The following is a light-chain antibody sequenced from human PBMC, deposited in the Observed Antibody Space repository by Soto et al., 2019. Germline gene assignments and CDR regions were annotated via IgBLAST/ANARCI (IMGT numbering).Light chain of an antibody. Sequence: EIVLTQSPGTLSLSPGERATLSCRASRSVSSSYLAWYQQKPGQAPRLLIYGASGRATGIPDRFSGSGSGTDFTLTISRLEPEDFAVYYCQQYGSSPLTFGGGTTGDIK. CDR1: RSVSSSY. CDR2: GAS. CDR3: QQYGSSPLT. V-gene: IGKV3-20*01. J-gene: IGKJ4*01.